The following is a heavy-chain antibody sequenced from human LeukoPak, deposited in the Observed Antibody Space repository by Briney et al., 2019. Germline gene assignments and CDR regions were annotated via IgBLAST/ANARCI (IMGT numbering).Heavy chain of an antibody. CDR1: GFTLSSYS. J-gene: IGHJ6*04. Sequence: GGSLRLSCAASGFTLSSYSMNWVRQAPGKGLEWVSYISSSSSTIYYADSVKGRFTISRDNAKNSLYLQMNSLRAEDTAVYYCAELGITMIGGVWGKGTTVTISS. D-gene: IGHD3-10*02. V-gene: IGHV3-48*01. CDR2: ISSSSSTI. CDR3: AELGITMIGGV.